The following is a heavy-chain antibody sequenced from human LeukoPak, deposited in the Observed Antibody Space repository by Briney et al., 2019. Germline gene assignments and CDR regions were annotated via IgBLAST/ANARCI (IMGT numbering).Heavy chain of an antibody. Sequence: GGSLRLSCAASGFTVSSNYMSWVRQAPGQGMEWVSVIYSGGSTYYADSVKGRFTISRDNSKNTQYLHMNSLRAEDTAVYYCARGGGSGYSYGYGYWGQGTLVTVSS. J-gene: IGHJ4*02. CDR3: ARGGGSGYSYGYGY. D-gene: IGHD5-18*01. CDR2: IYSGGST. CDR1: GFTVSSNY. V-gene: IGHV3-53*01.